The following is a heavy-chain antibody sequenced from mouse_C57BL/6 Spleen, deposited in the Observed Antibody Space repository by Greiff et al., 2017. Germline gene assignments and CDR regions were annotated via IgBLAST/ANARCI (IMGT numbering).Heavy chain of an antibody. D-gene: IGHD3-2*02. J-gene: IGHJ2*01. CDR3: ARGLRLLYFDY. Sequence: EVKVVESGGGLVKPGGSLKLSCAASGFTFSDYGMHWVRQAPEKGLEWVAYISSGSSTIYYADTVKGRFTISRDNAKNTLFLQMTSLRSEDTAMYYCARGLRLLYFDYWGQGTTLTVSS. CDR1: GFTFSDYG. V-gene: IGHV5-17*01. CDR2: ISSGSSTI.